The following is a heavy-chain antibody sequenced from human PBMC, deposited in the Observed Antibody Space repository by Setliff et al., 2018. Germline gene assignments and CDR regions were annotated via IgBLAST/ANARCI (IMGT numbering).Heavy chain of an antibody. CDR1: GFTVSNDF. Sequence: GGSLRLSCVVSGFTVSNDFMGWVRQAPGKGLEWVANIKQDGSDKYYVDSVKGRFTISRDNAKNSLYLQMNSLRAEDTAVYYCARLRKDYGDYYYFDYWGQGTLVTVSS. V-gene: IGHV3-7*01. CDR3: ARLRKDYGDYYYFDY. D-gene: IGHD4-17*01. J-gene: IGHJ4*02. CDR2: IKQDGSDK.